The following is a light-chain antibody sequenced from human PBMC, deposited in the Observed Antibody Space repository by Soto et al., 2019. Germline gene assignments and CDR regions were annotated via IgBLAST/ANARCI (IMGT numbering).Light chain of an antibody. CDR3: QIHDSAPIT. V-gene: IGKV1-27*01. CDR2: AAS. CDR1: QGISNY. Sequence: DSQMTLSPSSVSAPVGDRVTIPCRASQGISNYLAWYQQKPGKPPNLLIYAASTLQSGVPSRFSGSGSGTDFTLTISSLQPGDVATYYCQIHDSAPITFAQGARLEI. J-gene: IGKJ5*01.